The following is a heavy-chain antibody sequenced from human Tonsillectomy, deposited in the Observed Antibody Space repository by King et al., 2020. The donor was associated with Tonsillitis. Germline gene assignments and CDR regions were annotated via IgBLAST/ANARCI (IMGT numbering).Heavy chain of an antibody. CDR1: GYSFSTYW. CDR3: ARLGELELRSGGDY. Sequence: VQLVESGAEVGKAGESLKISCTASGYSFSTYWIGWVRQLPGKGLEWMGIIYPGDSDTRYSPSFQGQVTISADKSINTAYLQWSSLKASDTAIYYCARLGELELRSGGDYWGQGTLVTVSS. CDR2: IYPGDSDT. V-gene: IGHV5-51*03. D-gene: IGHD1-7*01. J-gene: IGHJ4*02.